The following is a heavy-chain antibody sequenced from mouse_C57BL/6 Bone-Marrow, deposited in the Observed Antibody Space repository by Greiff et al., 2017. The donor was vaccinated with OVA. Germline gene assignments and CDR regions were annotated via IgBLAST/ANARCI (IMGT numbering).Heavy chain of an antibody. CDR2: IDPANGNT. D-gene: IGHD1-1*01. Sequence: VQLQQSVAELVRPGASVKLSCTASGFNIKNSYMHWVKQRPEQGLEWIGRIDPANGNTKYAPKFQGKATITADTSSTTAYLQLSSLTSEDTAIYYCALYYYGSSLWYFDVWGTGTTVTVSS. J-gene: IGHJ1*03. CDR1: GFNIKNSY. CDR3: ALYYYGSSLWYFDV. V-gene: IGHV14-3*01.